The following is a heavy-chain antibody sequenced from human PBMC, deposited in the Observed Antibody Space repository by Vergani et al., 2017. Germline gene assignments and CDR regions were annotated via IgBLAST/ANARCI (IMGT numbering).Heavy chain of an antibody. J-gene: IGHJ3*02. CDR3: AGDYSSSSGKAFDI. CDR2: IYMSGST. CDR1: GGSISSYY. V-gene: IGHV4-4*07. Sequence: QVQLQESGPGLVKPSETLSLIRTVSGGSISSYYWSWIRQPAGKGLEWIGRIYMSGSTNYNPSLKSRVTMSVDTSKNQFSLKLSSVTAADTAVYYCAGDYSSSSGKAFDIWGQGTMVTVSS. D-gene: IGHD6-6*01.